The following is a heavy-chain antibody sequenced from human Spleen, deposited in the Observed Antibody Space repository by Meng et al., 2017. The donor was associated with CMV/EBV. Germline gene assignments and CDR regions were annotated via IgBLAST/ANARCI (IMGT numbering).Heavy chain of an antibody. CDR3: ARGSYDYGGNNFDY. J-gene: IGHJ4*02. D-gene: IGHD4-23*01. Sequence: GGSLRLSCAASGFTFSSFAMRWGRQAPGKGLEWVSYISDSGVRTHYADCVKGRFTISRDTSKNTLYLQMNSLRAEDSAVYYCARGSYDYGGNNFDYWGQGTLVTVSS. V-gene: IGHV3-23*01. CDR2: ISDSGVRT. CDR1: GFTFSSFA.